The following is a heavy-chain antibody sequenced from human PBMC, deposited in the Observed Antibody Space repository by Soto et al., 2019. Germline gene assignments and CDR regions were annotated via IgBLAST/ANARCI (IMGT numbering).Heavy chain of an antibody. V-gene: IGHV4-30-4*01. D-gene: IGHD3-3*01. CDR1: GGSISSGDYY. CDR2: IYYSGST. CDR3: ARESGLGYDFWMGYYKGISKVAFDI. J-gene: IGHJ3*02. Sequence: SETLSLTCTVSGGSISSGDYYWSWIRQPPGKGLEWIGYIYYSGSTYYNPSLKSRVTISVDTSKNQFSLKLSSVTAADTVVYYCARESGLGYDFWMGYYKGISKVAFDIWGQGTMVTVSS.